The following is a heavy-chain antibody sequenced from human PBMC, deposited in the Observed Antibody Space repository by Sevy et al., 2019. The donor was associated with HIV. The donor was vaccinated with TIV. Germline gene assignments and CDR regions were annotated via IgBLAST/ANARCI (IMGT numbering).Heavy chain of an antibody. CDR3: ARGTAGVASL. CDR1: RFTSSNYW. CDR2: INSDGCIT. J-gene: IGHJ4*02. Sequence: GGSLRLSCVVSRFTSSNYWMHWVRQAPGKGLVWVSRINSDGCITTYADSVKGRFTISRDLAKNTLYLQMNSVRVEDTAVYFCARGTAGVASLWGQGTLVTVSS. V-gene: IGHV3-74*01. D-gene: IGHD3-10*01.